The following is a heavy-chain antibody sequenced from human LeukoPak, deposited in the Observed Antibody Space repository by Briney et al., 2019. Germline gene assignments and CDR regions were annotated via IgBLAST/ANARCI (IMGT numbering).Heavy chain of an antibody. V-gene: IGHV3-48*03. CDR3: ARGITYYYDSSGYPTFYYMDV. CDR2: ISSSGSTI. Sequence: PGGSLRLPCAASGFTFSSYEMNWVRQAPGKGLEWVSYISSSGSTIYYADSVKGRFTISRDNAKNSLDLQMNSLRAEDTAVYYCARGITYYYDSSGYPTFYYMDVWGKGTTVTVSS. CDR1: GFTFSSYE. D-gene: IGHD3-22*01. J-gene: IGHJ6*03.